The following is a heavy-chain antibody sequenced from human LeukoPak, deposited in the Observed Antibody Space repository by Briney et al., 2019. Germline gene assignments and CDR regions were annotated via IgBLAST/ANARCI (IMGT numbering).Heavy chain of an antibody. Sequence: GGSLRLSCATSGFTFSNYAMTWVRQAPGKGLEWVSTISGSGGTTFYADSVKGRFTISRDYSKNTLYLQMNSLRADDTAVYYCARYKGDSTIWRTFDYWGQGTLVTVSS. CDR1: GFTFSNYA. CDR2: ISGSGGTT. V-gene: IGHV3-23*01. J-gene: IGHJ4*02. CDR3: ARYKGDSTIWRTFDY. D-gene: IGHD6-13*01.